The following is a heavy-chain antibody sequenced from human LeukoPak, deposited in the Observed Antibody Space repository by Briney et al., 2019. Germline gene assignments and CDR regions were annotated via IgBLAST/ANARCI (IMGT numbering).Heavy chain of an antibody. CDR1: GFTFSNYW. CDR2: IKSDGITT. D-gene: IGHD1-26*01. Sequence: GGSLRLSCAASGFTFSNYWMHWVRQAPGKGLVWVSRIKSDGITTGYADSVKGRFTISRDNAKNSLYLQMNSLRVEDTAVYYCAKEPREWELPDYWGQGTLVTVSS. J-gene: IGHJ4*02. V-gene: IGHV3-74*01. CDR3: AKEPREWELPDY.